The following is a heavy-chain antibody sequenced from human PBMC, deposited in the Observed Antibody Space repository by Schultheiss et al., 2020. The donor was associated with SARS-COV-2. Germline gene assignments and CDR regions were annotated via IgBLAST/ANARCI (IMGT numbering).Heavy chain of an antibody. CDR3: TRASWNYYYYYMDV. Sequence: GGSLRLSCAASGFTFGDYAVNWVRQAPGKGLEWVGFIRSKAYGGTTEYAASVKGRFTISRDDSKSIAYLQMNSLKTEDTAVYYCTRASWNYYYYYMDVWGKGTTVTVSS. J-gene: IGHJ6*03. D-gene: IGHD1-1*01. CDR1: GFTFGDYA. V-gene: IGHV3-49*04. CDR2: IRSKAYGGTT.